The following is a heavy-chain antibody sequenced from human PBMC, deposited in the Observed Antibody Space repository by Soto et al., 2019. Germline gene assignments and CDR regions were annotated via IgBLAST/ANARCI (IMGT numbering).Heavy chain of an antibody. J-gene: IGHJ4*02. CDR3: AKDLGYCSGGSCYSIFDY. V-gene: IGHV3-30*18. CDR1: GVTFSSYG. D-gene: IGHD2-15*01. Sequence: PGGSLRLSCAAAGVTFSSYGMHWVRQAPGKGLEWVAVISYDGSNKYYADSVKGRFTISRDNSKNTLYLQMNSLRAGDTAVYYCAKDLGYCSGGSCYSIFDYWGQGTLVTGSS. CDR2: ISYDGSNK.